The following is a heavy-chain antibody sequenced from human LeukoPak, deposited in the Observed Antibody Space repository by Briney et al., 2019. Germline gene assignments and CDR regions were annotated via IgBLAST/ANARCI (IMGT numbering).Heavy chain of an antibody. CDR2: IIPIFGTA. D-gene: IGHD2-15*01. CDR1: GGTFSSYA. V-gene: IGHV1-69*13. J-gene: IGHJ6*02. Sequence: SVKVSCKASGGTFSSYAISWVRQAPGQGLEWMGGIIPIFGTANYAQRFQGRVTITADESTSTAYMELSSLRSEDTAVYYCALPCSGGSCYSLLRYYYYGMDVWGQGTTVTVSS. CDR3: ALPCSGGSCYSLLRYYYYGMDV.